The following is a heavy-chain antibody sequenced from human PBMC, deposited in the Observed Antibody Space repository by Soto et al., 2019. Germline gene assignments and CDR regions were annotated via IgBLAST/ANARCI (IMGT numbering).Heavy chain of an antibody. D-gene: IGHD3-10*01. CDR2: ISAYNGNT. V-gene: IGHV1-18*04. J-gene: IGHJ3*02. CDR3: ARRKGSGSYSAFDI. CDR1: GYTFTSYG. Sequence: ASVKVSCKASGYTFTSYGISWVRQAPGQGLEWTGWISAYNGNTNYAQKLQGRVTMTTDTSTSTAYMELRSLRSDDTAVYYCARRKGSGSYSAFDIWGQGTMVTVSS.